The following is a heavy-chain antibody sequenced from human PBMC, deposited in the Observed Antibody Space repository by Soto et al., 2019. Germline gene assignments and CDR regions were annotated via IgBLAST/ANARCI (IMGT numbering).Heavy chain of an antibody. CDR1: GGSISRSSYY. CDR2: IYYSGST. Sequence: SETLSLTCTVSGGSISRSSYYWVWIRQPPGKGLEWIGTIYYSGSTFYNLSLKSRVTISVDTSKTQFSLKLSSVTVADTAVYYCARRSFEYSSSSDPGFFDYWGQGTPVTVSS. D-gene: IGHD6-6*01. CDR3: ARRSFEYSSSSDPGFFDY. V-gene: IGHV4-39*01. J-gene: IGHJ4*02.